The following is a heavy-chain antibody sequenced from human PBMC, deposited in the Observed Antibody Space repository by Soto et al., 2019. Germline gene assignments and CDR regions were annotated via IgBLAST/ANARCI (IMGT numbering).Heavy chain of an antibody. CDR1: GGSFSGYY. CDR3: ARDPLWFGELLSQNSYFDY. J-gene: IGHJ4*02. CDR2: INHSGST. D-gene: IGHD3-10*01. V-gene: IGHV4-34*01. Sequence: PSETLSLTCAVYGGSFSGYYWSWIRQPPGKGLEWIGEINHSGSTNYNPSLKSRVTISVDTSKNQFSLKLSSVTAADTAVYYCARDPLWFGELLSQNSYFDYWGQGPLVTVSS.